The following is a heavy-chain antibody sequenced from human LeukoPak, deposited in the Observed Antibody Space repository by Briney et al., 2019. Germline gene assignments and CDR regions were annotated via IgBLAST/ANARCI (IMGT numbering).Heavy chain of an antibody. CDR1: GYTFTGYY. J-gene: IGHJ4*02. Sequence: ASVKVSCKASGYTFTGYYMHWVRQAPGQGLEWMGWINPNSGGTNSAQKFQGRVTMTRDTSISTAYMELSRLRSDDTAVYYCARFRYYYYGSGSKQVKSSYFDYWGQGTLVTVSS. V-gene: IGHV1-2*02. CDR2: INPNSGGT. CDR3: ARFRYYYYGSGSKQVKSSYFDY. D-gene: IGHD3-10*01.